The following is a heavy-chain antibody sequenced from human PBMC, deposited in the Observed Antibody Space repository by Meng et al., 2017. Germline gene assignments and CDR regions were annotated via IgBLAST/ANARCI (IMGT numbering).Heavy chain of an antibody. CDR2: INPSGGST. J-gene: IGHJ4*02. V-gene: IGHV1-46*01. D-gene: IGHD3-22*01. CDR3: ARDWYDSSGYYLV. CDR1: GYTFTSSF. Sequence: QGQVGQSWGEVKKPGASVKISCKASGYTFTSSFIHWVRQAPGQGLEWMGIINPSGGSTSYAQKFQGRVTMTRDTSTSTVYMELSSLRSEDTAVYYCARDWYDSSGYYLVWGQGTLVTVSS.